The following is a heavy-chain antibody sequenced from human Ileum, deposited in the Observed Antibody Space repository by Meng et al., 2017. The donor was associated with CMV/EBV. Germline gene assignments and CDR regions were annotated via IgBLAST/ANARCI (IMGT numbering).Heavy chain of an antibody. Sequence: GGSLRLSCAASGFSFRSYAMNWVRQAPGKGLEWVSVISISGGTYYADSVKGRFTISRDNSKNTLYLQMSSLRAEDTAVYYCAKEGPAAGIMGYWGQGTLVTVSS. CDR3: AKEGPAAGIMGY. V-gene: IGHV3-23*01. D-gene: IGHD6-13*01. CDR2: ISISGGT. J-gene: IGHJ4*02. CDR1: GFSFRSYA.